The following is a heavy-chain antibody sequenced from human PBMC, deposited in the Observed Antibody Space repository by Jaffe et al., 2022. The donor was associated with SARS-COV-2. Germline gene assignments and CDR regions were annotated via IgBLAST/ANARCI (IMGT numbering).Heavy chain of an antibody. CDR2: ISGSGGST. CDR1: GFTFSSYA. Sequence: EVQLLESGGGLVQPGGSLRLSCAASGFTFSSYAMSWVRQAPGKGLEWVSAISGSGGSTYYADSVKGRFTISRDNSKNTLYLQMNSLRAEDTAVYYCAKDVLLWFGEKDYFDYWGQGTLVTVSS. D-gene: IGHD3-10*01. J-gene: IGHJ4*02. CDR3: AKDVLLWFGEKDYFDY. V-gene: IGHV3-23*01.